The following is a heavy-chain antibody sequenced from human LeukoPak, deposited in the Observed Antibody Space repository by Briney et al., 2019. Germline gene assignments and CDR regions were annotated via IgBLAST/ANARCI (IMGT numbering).Heavy chain of an antibody. Sequence: SETLSLTCDVSGYSISRGYYWGWIRQPPGKGLEWIGSIYHSGSPYYNPSLKTRVTISIDTSKNQFALKLRSVTAADTAVYYCARNSVLTMYPISEEGWFDPWGQGTLVTVSS. D-gene: IGHD2-8*01. CDR1: GYSISRGYY. CDR3: ARNSVLTMYPISEEGWFDP. J-gene: IGHJ5*02. CDR2: IYHSGSP. V-gene: IGHV4-38-2*01.